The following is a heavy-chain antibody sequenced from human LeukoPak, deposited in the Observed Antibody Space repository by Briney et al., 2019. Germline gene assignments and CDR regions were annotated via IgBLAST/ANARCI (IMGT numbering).Heavy chain of an antibody. V-gene: IGHV3-23*01. Sequence: GESLRLSCAASGFTFSSYAMSWVRQAPGKGLEWVSAISGSGGSTYYADSVKGRFTISRDNSKNTLYLQMNSLRAEDMAVYYCAKFSDSTGYYPGYFDNWGQGTLVTVSS. D-gene: IGHD3-22*01. CDR2: ISGSGGST. CDR1: GFTFSSYA. J-gene: IGHJ4*02. CDR3: AKFSDSTGYYPGYFDN.